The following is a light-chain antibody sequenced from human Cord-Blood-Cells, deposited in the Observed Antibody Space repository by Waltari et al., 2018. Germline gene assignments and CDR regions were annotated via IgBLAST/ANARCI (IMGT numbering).Light chain of an antibody. CDR1: QSISSW. CDR2: DAS. V-gene: IGKV1-5*01. Sequence: DIQMTQSPSTLSASVGDRVTITCRASQSISSWLAWYQQKPGKAPNLLIYDASRLESGVPSRFSGSGSGTEFTLTISSLQPDDFATYYCQQYNSNPLTFGGGTKVEIK. J-gene: IGKJ4*01. CDR3: QQYNSNPLT.